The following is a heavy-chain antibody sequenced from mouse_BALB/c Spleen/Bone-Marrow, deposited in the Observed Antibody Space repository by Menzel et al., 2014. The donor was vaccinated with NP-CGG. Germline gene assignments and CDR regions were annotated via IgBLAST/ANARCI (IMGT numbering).Heavy chain of an antibody. Sequence: VQLQQSGPELVKPGASVKMSCKVSGYTFTSYVMHWVKQKPGQGLEWIGNINPYNDNTKYNEKFKGKATLTSDKSSSTAYMELSSLTSKDSAVYYCARSLYGYDWYFDVWGAGTTVTVSS. CDR3: ARSLYGYDWYFDV. CDR1: GYTFTSYV. CDR2: INPYNDNT. V-gene: IGHV1-14*01. D-gene: IGHD2-2*01. J-gene: IGHJ1*01.